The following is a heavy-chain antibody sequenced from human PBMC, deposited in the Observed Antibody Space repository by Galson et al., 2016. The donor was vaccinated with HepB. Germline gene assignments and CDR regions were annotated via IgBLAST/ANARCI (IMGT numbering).Heavy chain of an antibody. V-gene: IGHV3-23*01. CDR3: TRALPGVLRGVPGGY. CDR1: GFTFRSYA. J-gene: IGHJ4*02. CDR2: FSSSGRST. Sequence: SLRLSCAASGFTFRSYAMNWVRQAPGKGLEWVSGFSSSGRSTYYADSVRGRFTISRDNSNNTLYLQMNSLRAEDTAVYYCTRALPGVLRGVPGGYWGQGTLVTVSS. D-gene: IGHD3-10*01.